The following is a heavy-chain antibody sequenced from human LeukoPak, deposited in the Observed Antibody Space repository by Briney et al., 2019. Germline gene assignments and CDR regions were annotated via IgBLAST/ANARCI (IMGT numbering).Heavy chain of an antibody. J-gene: IGHJ4*02. V-gene: IGHV3-11*01. CDR1: EFTFSDYY. D-gene: IGHD7-27*01. CDR2: ISGSSSTM. Sequence: AGGSLRLSCAASEFTFSDYYMSWIRQVPGKGLEWVSYISGSSSTMYYANSVKGRFTISRDNAKNLLYPQMNSLRAEDTAVYYCAREGGNWGEGYFDYWGQGTLVTVSS. CDR3: AREGGNWGEGYFDY.